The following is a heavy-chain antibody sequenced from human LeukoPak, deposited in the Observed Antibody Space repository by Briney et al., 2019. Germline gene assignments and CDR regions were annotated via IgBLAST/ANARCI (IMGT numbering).Heavy chain of an antibody. D-gene: IGHD2-2*01. J-gene: IGHJ4*02. V-gene: IGHV4-34*01. Sequence: SETLSLTCAVYGGSFSGYYWSWIRQPPGKGLEWIGEINHSGSTNYNPSLKGRVTISVDTSKNQFSLKLSSVTAADTAVYYCARAYCSSTSCAPDYWGQGTLVTISS. CDR2: INHSGST. CDR1: GGSFSGYY. CDR3: ARAYCSSTSCAPDY.